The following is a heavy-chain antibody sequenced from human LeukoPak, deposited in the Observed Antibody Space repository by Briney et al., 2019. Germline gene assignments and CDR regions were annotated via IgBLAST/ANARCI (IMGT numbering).Heavy chain of an antibody. V-gene: IGHV4-30-4*01. CDR1: GGSISSGDYY. J-gene: IGHJ4*02. CDR3: ARDSEYSYGLY. CDR2: IYYSGST. Sequence: SETLSLTCTVSGGSISSGDYYWSWIRQPPGKGLEWIGYIYYSGSTYYNPSLKSRVTISVDTSKNQFSLKLSSVTAADTAVYYCARDSEYSYGLYWGQGTLVTVSS. D-gene: IGHD5-18*01.